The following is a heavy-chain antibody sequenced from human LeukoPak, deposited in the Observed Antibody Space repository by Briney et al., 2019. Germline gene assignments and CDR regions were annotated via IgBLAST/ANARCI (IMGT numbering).Heavy chain of an antibody. CDR1: GGSINGYY. Sequence: PSETLSLTCTVPGGSINGYYWSWIRQPPGKGLEWIGYIYYSGSTNYNPSLKSRVTLSVDTSKNQFSLDLTSVTAADTAVYYCARQNPAASGQGLDYWGQGTLVTVSS. CDR3: ARQNPAASGQGLDY. J-gene: IGHJ4*02. D-gene: IGHD6-25*01. V-gene: IGHV4-59*08. CDR2: IYYSGST.